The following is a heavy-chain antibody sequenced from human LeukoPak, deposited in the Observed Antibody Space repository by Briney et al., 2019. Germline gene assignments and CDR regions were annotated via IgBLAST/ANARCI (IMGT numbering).Heavy chain of an antibody. D-gene: IGHD3-3*01. V-gene: IGHV4-61*02. Sequence: SQTLSLTCTVSGGSISSGSYYWSWIRQPAGKGLEWIGRIYTSGSTNYNPSLKSRVTISVDTSKNQFSLKLSSVTAADTAVYYCARENTGGGRITIFGVVPRFDIWGQGTMVTVSS. CDR2: IYTSGST. CDR1: GGSISSGSYY. J-gene: IGHJ3*02. CDR3: ARENTGGGRITIFGVVPRFDI.